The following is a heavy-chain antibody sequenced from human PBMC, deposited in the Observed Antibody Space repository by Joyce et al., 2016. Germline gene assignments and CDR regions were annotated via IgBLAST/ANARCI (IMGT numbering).Heavy chain of an antibody. CDR1: GYTFTNND. V-gene: IGHV1-3*01. Sequence: QVQLVQSGTEVTKPGPSVKVSCKASGYTFTNNDIHWVLQAPGQSLEWLGWVSADTGKTKYSQNFQGRVTFTRETAATTAYMESSNLRVEDTAFYYCARGRTLLDWGQGTLVIVSS. CDR2: VSADTGKT. CDR3: ARGRTLLD. J-gene: IGHJ4*02.